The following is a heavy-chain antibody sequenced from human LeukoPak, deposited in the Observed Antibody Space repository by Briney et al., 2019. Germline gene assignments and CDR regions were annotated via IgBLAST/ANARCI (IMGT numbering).Heavy chain of an antibody. D-gene: IGHD3-3*01. CDR2: IIPIFGTA. CDR3: ARGDTIFGVVITLSYGMDV. J-gene: IGHJ6*02. Sequence: ASVKVSCKASGGTFSSYAISWVRQAPGQGLEWMGGIIPIFGTANYAQKFQGRVTITADESTSTAYMELSSLRSEDTAVYYCARGDTIFGVVITLSYGMDVWGQGTTVTVSS. V-gene: IGHV1-69*13. CDR1: GGTFSSYA.